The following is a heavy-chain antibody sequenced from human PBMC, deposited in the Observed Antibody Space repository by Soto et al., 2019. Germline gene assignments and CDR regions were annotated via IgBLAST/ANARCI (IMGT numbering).Heavy chain of an antibody. Sequence: SETLSLTCVVYGGSFSGYYWSWLRQPPGKGLEWIGEINHSGGTNYNPSLKSRVTISVDTSKNQFSLKLSSVTAADTAVYYCARGHYGDPRNWFDPWGQGTLVPV. CDR1: GGSFSGYY. CDR3: ARGHYGDPRNWFDP. D-gene: IGHD4-17*01. J-gene: IGHJ5*02. CDR2: INHSGGT. V-gene: IGHV4-34*01.